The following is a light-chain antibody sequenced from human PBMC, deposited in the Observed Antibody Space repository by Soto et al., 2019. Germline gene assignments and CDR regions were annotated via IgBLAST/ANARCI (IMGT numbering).Light chain of an antibody. V-gene: IGLV2-23*01. CDR1: SSDVGSYNL. CDR2: EGS. Sequence: QSALTQPASVSGSPGQSITISCTETSSDVGSYNLVSWYQQHPGKAPKLMIYEGSKRPSGVSYRFSGSKSGNTASLTISGLQAEDEADYDCFSCAGSAPFVVFGGGTKLTVL. J-gene: IGLJ2*01. CDR3: FSCAGSAPFVV.